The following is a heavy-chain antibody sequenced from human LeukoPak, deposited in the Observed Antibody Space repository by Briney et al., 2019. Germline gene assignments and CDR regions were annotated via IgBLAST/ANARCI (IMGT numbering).Heavy chain of an antibody. CDR2: IYSGGST. CDR3: ARGPGGLQFVGLDGNWFDP. J-gene: IGHJ5*02. CDR1: GFTVSSNY. Sequence: GGSLRLSCAASGFTVSSNYMSWVRQAPGKGLEWVSVIYSGGSTYYADSVKGRFTISRDNSKNTLYLQTNSLTAEDTAVYYCARGPGGLQFVGLDGNWFDPWGQGTLVTVSS. D-gene: IGHD5-24*01. V-gene: IGHV3-53*01.